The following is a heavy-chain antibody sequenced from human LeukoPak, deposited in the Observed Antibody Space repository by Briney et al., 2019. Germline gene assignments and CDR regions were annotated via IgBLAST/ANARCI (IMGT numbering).Heavy chain of an antibody. V-gene: IGHV1-24*01. CDR1: GYTLTELS. Sequence: ASVKVSCKVSGYTLTELSMHWVRQAPGKGLEWMGGFDPEGGETIYAQKFQGRVTMTEDTSTDTAYMELSRLRSEDTAVYCCATTGYCSSTSCANWFDPWGQGPLVTLSS. D-gene: IGHD2-2*01. CDR3: ATTGYCSSTSCANWFDP. CDR2: FDPEGGET. J-gene: IGHJ5*02.